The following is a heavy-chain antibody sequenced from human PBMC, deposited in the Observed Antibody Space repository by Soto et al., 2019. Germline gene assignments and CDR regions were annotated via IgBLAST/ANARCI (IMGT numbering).Heavy chain of an antibody. J-gene: IGHJ6*02. CDR1: GFTVSSNY. D-gene: IGHD1-26*01. CDR2: ISRDGNNK. Sequence: PGGSLRLSCAASGFTVSSNYLSLVRQAPGKGLEWLAFISRDGNNKYYGSAVAGRFTTSRDNSKSTLSLQMDTVRVEDTSLYFCAKAGHPQGAFSHTLRDGMDVWAQGTTVTVSS. V-gene: IGHV3-30*02. CDR3: AKAGHPQGAFSHTLRDGMDV.